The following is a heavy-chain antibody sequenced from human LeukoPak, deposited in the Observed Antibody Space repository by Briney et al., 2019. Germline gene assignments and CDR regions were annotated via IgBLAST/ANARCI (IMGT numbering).Heavy chain of an antibody. J-gene: IGHJ4*02. CDR2: IYYSGST. V-gene: IGHV4-59*01. Sequence: PSETLSLTCTVSGGPISSYYWSWMRQPPGKGLAGIGYIYYSGSTNYNPSLKSRVTISVDTSKNQFSLKLSSVTAADTAVYYCARVSRRLNYDILTFYPYYFDYWGQGTLVTVSS. CDR3: ARVSRRLNYDILTFYPYYFDY. D-gene: IGHD3-9*01. CDR1: GGPISSYY.